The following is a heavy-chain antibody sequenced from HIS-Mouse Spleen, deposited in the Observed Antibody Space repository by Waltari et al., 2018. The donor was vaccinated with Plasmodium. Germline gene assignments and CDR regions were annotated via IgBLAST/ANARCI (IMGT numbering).Heavy chain of an antibody. V-gene: IGHV1-2*02. Sequence: GAEVKKPGASVKVSCKASGYTFTGYYMHWVRQAPGQRLEWMGWINPNSGGTNYAQKFQGRVTMTRDTSISTAYMELSRLRSDDTAVYYCARVLGYKAAAGTFVEYFQHWGQGTLVTVSS. D-gene: IGHD6-13*01. CDR3: ARVLGYKAAAGTFVEYFQH. CDR1: GYTFTGYY. CDR2: INPNSGGT. J-gene: IGHJ1*01.